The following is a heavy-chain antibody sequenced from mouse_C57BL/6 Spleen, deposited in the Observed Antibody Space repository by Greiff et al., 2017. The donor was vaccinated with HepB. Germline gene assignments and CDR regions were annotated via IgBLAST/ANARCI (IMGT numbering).Heavy chain of an antibody. CDR2: ISSGGSYT. CDR3: ASQDDYDFYAMDY. Sequence: EVKLVESGGDLVKPGGSLKLSCAASGFTFSSYGMSWVRQTPDKRLEWVATISSGGSYTYYPDSVKGRFTISRDNAKNTLYLQMSSLKSEDTAMYYCASQDDYDFYAMDYWGQGTSVTVSS. J-gene: IGHJ4*01. V-gene: IGHV5-6*01. CDR1: GFTFSSYG. D-gene: IGHD2-4*01.